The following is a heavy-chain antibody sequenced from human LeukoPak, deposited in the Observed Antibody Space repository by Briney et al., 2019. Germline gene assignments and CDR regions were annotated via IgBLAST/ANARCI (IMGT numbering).Heavy chain of an antibody. J-gene: IGHJ4*02. CDR2: ISSSSSTI. V-gene: IGHV3-48*01. D-gene: IGHD3-3*01. CDR1: GLTFSSYS. CDR3: ARDFYDFWSGYYFSPQRLVDY. Sequence: PGGSLRLSCAASGLTFSSYSMNWVRQAPGKGLEWVSYISSSSSTIYYADSVKGRFTISRDNAKNSLYLQMNSLRAEDTAVYYCARDFYDFWSGYYFSPQRLVDYWGQGTLVTVSS.